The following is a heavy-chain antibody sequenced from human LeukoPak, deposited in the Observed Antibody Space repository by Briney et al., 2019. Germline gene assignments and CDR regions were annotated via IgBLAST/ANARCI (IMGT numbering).Heavy chain of an antibody. CDR3: ARGLQENPAWLKAFSAFDI. CDR2: ISAYNGNT. J-gene: IGHJ3*02. D-gene: IGHD5-24*01. V-gene: IGHV1-18*01. CDR1: GYTFTSYG. Sequence: ASVKVSCKASGYTFTSYGISWVRQAPGQGLEWMGWISAYNGNTNYAEKLQGRVTMTTDTSTSTAYMELRSLRSDDTALYFCARGLQENPAWLKAFSAFDIWGPGTMVTVSS.